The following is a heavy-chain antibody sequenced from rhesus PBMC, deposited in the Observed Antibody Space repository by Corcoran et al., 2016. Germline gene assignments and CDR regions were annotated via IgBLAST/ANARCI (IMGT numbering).Heavy chain of an antibody. J-gene: IGHJ4*01. CDR3: ARYGEYSNYFGY. Sequence: QVQLQESGPGLVKPSETLSLTCAVSGGSFSSYWWSWIRQPPGKGLEWIGEINGNSGSTNYNPSLKSRVTISKDASKNQFSLKLSAVTAADTAVYYCARYGEYSNYFGYWPGSPGHRLL. CDR1: GGSFSSYW. D-gene: IGHD4-23*01. CDR2: INGNSGST. V-gene: IGHV4-80*01.